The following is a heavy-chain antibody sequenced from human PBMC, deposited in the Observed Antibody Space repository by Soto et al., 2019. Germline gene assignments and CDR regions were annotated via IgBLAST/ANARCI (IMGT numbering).Heavy chain of an antibody. V-gene: IGHV6-1*01. Sequence: PSQTLSLPCVISGDSVSSDSAGWTWIRQSPSRGLEFLGRTYYRSKWYNDYAVSVRGRITITADTSKNEFSLHLDSVTPEDTAVYFCARFDVAGVGNTYYYGLDVWGQGTPVTVSS. CDR1: GDSVSSDSAG. D-gene: IGHD1-26*01. J-gene: IGHJ6*02. CDR2: TYYRSKWYN. CDR3: ARFDVAGVGNTYYYGLDV.